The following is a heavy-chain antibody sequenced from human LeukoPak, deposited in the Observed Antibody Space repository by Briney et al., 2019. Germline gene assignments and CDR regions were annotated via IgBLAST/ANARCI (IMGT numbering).Heavy chain of an antibody. V-gene: IGHV4-4*07. CDR1: GGSISSYY. D-gene: IGHD3-3*01. J-gene: IGHJ4*02. CDR2: IYTSGST. CDR3: ARGEFYDFWSGYYIY. Sequence: SETLSLTCTVSGGSISSYYWGWIRQPAGKGLEWIGRIYTSGSTNYNPSLKSRVTMSVDTSKNQFSLKLSSVTAADTAVYYCARGEFYDFWSGYYIYWGQGTLVTVSS.